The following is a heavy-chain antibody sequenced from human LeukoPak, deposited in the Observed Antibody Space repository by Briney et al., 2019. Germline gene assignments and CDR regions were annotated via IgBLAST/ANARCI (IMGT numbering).Heavy chain of an antibody. CDR3: ARDIGAYSYGFDY. Sequence: SGTLSLTCTLPGVSISSYYWTWIRQPPGKGLEWIGYIYYSGSTNYNPSLKSRVTISVDTSKNQFSLKLSSVTAADTAVYYCARDIGAYSYGFDYWGQGTLVTVSS. CDR1: GVSISSYY. D-gene: IGHD5-18*01. J-gene: IGHJ4*02. CDR2: IYYSGST. V-gene: IGHV4-59*01.